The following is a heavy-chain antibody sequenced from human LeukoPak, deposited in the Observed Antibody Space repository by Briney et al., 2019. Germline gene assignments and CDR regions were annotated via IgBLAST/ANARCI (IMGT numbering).Heavy chain of an antibody. CDR2: INPNSGGT. J-gene: IGHJ6*02. D-gene: IGHD3-22*01. CDR1: RYTFTGYY. Sequence: ASVTVSSKASRYTFTGYYMHWVRHAPGQGLEWMGWINPNSGGTNYAQKFQGRVTMTRDTSISTAYMELSRLRSDDTAVYYCARESVIVVNGMDVWGQGTTVTVSS. V-gene: IGHV1-2*02. CDR3: ARESVIVVNGMDV.